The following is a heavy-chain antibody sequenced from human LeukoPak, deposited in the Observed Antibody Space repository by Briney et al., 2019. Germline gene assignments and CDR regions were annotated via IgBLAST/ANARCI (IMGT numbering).Heavy chain of an antibody. V-gene: IGHV4-59*01. J-gene: IGHJ4*02. CDR2: IYYSGTT. Sequence: PSETLSLTCTVSGGSISSYYWSWIRQPPGKGLEWIGYIYYSGTTNYNPSLKSRVTISVDTSKNQFSLKLSSVTAADTAVYYCASFNIVVVPAAPGGYWGQGTLVTVSS. D-gene: IGHD2-2*01. CDR1: GGSISSYY. CDR3: ASFNIVVVPAAPGGY.